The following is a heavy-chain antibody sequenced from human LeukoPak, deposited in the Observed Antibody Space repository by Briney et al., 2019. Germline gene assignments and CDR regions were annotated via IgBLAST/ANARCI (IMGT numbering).Heavy chain of an antibody. V-gene: IGHV4-4*07. J-gene: IGHJ5*02. CDR2: IYTSGST. Sequence: QASETLSLTCAVYGGSFSGYYWSWIRQPAGKGLEWIGRIYTSGSTNYSPSLKSRVTMSVDTSKNQFSLKLSSVTAADTAVYYCARDLRGHRITIFGVTDNWFDPWGQGTLVTVSS. CDR3: ARDLRGHRITIFGVTDNWFDP. CDR1: GGSFSGYY. D-gene: IGHD3-3*01.